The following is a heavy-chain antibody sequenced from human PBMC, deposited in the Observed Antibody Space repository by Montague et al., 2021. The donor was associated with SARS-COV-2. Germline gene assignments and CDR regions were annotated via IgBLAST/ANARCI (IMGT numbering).Heavy chain of an antibody. Sequence: SETLSLTCSFSGGSIRSYYWSWIRLPPGKALEWLGYIYYTGKTTHNPSLKSRVTISMDTSRSQFSLRLTSVTAADTAVYFCARFWSGYVDKWSQGTLVTVSS. D-gene: IGHD3-3*01. CDR1: GGSIRSYY. CDR2: IYYTGKT. V-gene: IGHV4-59*01. J-gene: IGHJ4*02. CDR3: ARFWSGYVDK.